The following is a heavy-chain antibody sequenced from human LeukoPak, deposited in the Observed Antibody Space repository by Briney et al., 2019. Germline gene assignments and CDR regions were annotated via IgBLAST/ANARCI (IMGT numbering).Heavy chain of an antibody. CDR2: IWSDGSNR. D-gene: IGHD4-11*01. CDR3: ARDAQRGFDYSNSLKY. CDR1: GFIYSHYG. Sequence: GRSLRLSCAASGFIYSHYGMHWVRQAPGKGLEWVAVIWSDGSNRFYAGSVKGRFTISRDNSQNTLFLQMSSLRAEDTAMYYCARDAQRGFDYSNSLKYWGHGTLVTVSS. V-gene: IGHV3-33*01. J-gene: IGHJ4*01.